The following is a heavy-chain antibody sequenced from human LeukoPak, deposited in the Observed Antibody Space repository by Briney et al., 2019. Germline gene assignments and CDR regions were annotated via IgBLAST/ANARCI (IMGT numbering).Heavy chain of an antibody. CDR2: IYYSGST. Sequence: SETLSLTCTVSGGSISSYYWSWIRQPPGKGLEWIGYIYYSGSTNYNPSLKSRVTISVDTSKNQFSLKLSSVTAADAAVYYCARGQYIAAAGDPNSYYFDYWGQGTLVTVSS. CDR3: ARGQYIAAAGDPNSYYFDY. D-gene: IGHD6-13*01. V-gene: IGHV4-59*12. J-gene: IGHJ4*02. CDR1: GGSISSYY.